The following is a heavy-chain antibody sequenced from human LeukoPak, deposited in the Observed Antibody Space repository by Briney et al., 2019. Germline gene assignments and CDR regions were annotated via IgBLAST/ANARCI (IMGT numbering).Heavy chain of an antibody. J-gene: IGHJ4*02. D-gene: IGHD4-17*01. CDR2: IIPIFGTA. CDR1: GGTFNNFA. Sequence: SVKVSCKASGGTFNNFAICWVRQAPGQGLEWMGGIIPIFGTANYAQKFQGRVTITADESTSTAYMELSSLRSEDTAVYYCARGRKSYGDGGYWGQGTLVTVSS. CDR3: ARGRKSYGDGGY. V-gene: IGHV1-69*13.